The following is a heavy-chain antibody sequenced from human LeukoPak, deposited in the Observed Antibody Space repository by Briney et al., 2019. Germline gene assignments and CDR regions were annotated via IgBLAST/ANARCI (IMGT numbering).Heavy chain of an antibody. CDR2: INNDGRVT. CDR1: RFTFSSHR. J-gene: IGHJ3*02. CDR3: ARDAFDI. V-gene: IGHV3-74*01. Sequence: GGSLRLSCAASRFTFSSHRMHWVRQAPGKGLVWVSFINNDGRVTRYAYSVKGRFTISRDNAKNSLYLQMNSLRAEDTAVYYCARDAFDIWGGGTMVTVSS.